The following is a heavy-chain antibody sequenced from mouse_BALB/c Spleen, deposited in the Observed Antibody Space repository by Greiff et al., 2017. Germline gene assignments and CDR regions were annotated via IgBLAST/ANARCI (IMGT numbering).Heavy chain of an antibody. D-gene: IGHD1-1*01. CDR2: ISSGGSYT. V-gene: IGHV5-9-4*01. J-gene: IGHJ2*01. CDR3: ARVVLRTPYYFDY. CDR1: GFTFSSYA. Sequence: EVQLVESGGGLVKPGGSLKLSCAASGFTFSSYAMSWVRQSPEKRLEWVAEISSGGSYTYYPDTVTGRFTISRDNAKNTLYLEMSSLRSEDTAMYYCARVVLRTPYYFDYWGQGTTLTVSS.